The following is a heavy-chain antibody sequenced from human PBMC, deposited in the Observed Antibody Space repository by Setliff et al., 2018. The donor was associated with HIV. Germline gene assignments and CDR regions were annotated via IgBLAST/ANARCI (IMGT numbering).Heavy chain of an antibody. CDR1: GYIFTDYY. D-gene: IGHD5-18*01. Sequence: GASVKVSCKASGYIFTDYYMHWVRQAPGQGLEWMGWINPNSGGTNYAQKFQGRVTMTRDTSISTAYMELSRLRSDDTAVYYCARLGVLGYSYGYGWGQGTLVTAPQ. J-gene: IGHJ4*02. CDR2: INPNSGGT. V-gene: IGHV1-2*02. CDR3: ARLGVLGYSYGYG.